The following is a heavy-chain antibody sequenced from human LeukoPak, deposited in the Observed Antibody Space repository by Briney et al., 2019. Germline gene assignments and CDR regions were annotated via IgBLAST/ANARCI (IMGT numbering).Heavy chain of an antibody. CDR2: ISGTGGST. CDR3: AKEGGAAAGTEIGYYYYYMDV. J-gene: IGHJ6*03. V-gene: IGHV3-23*01. CDR1: GFTFSSYG. D-gene: IGHD6-13*01. Sequence: GGTLRLSCAASGFTFSSYGMSWVRQAPGKGLEWVSAISGTGGSTYYADSVKGRFTISRDNSKNTLYLQMNSLRAEDTAVYYCAKEGGAAAGTEIGYYYYYMDVWGKGTTVTISS.